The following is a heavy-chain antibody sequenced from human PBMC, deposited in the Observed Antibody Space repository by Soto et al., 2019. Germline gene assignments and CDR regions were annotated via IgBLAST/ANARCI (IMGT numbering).Heavy chain of an antibody. CDR2: ISWNGAAT. D-gene: IGHD3-10*01. V-gene: IGHV3-9*01. Sequence: EAQLVESGGGLVQPGRSLRLSCVASGFTFDDYAIHWARQAPGKGLEWVSGISWNGAATGYADSVKGRFTISRDNAKNSLYLQMSSLRTEDTALYYCANLPLYGSGFDCWGQGTLVTVSS. J-gene: IGHJ4*02. CDR3: ANLPLYGSGFDC. CDR1: GFTFDDYA.